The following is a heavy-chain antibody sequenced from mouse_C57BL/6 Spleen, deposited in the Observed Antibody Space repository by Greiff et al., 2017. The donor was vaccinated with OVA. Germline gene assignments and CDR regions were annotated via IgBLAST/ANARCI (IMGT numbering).Heavy chain of an antibody. V-gene: IGHV7-3*01. J-gene: IGHJ4*01. CDR1: GFTFTDYY. CDR3: ARYKDYGDAMDY. CDR2: IRNKANGYTT. Sequence: DVKLVESGGGLVQPGGSLSLSCAASGFTFTDYYMSWVRQPPGKALEWLGFIRNKANGYTTEYSASVKGRFTISRDNSQSILYLQMNALRAEDSATYYCARYKDYGDAMDYWGQGTSVTVSS. D-gene: IGHD1-1*01.